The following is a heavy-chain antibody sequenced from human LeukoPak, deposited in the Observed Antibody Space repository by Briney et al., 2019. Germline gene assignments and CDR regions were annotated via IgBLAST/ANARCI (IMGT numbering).Heavy chain of an antibody. D-gene: IGHD4-23*01. CDR3: ARVTSYGGNSGWYFDL. V-gene: IGHV4-4*02. Sequence: PSETLSLTCAVSGGSISSSNWWSWVRQPPGKGLEWIGLIYPSGSINNNPSLKSRVTISLDTSKNLFSLRLSSVTAADTAIYYCARVTSYGGNSGWYFDLWGRGTLVTVSS. CDR2: IYPSGSI. J-gene: IGHJ2*01. CDR1: GGSISSSNW.